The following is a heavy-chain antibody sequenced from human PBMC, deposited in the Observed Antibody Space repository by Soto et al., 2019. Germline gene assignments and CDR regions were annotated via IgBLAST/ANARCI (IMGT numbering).Heavy chain of an antibody. CDR1: GFTFTSSA. D-gene: IGHD6-13*01. J-gene: IGHJ6*02. CDR2: IVVGSGNT. V-gene: IGHV1-58*01. Sequence: GASVKVSCKASGFTFTSSAVQRVRQARGQRLEWIGWIVVGSGNTNYAQKFQERVTITRDMSTSTAYMELSSLRSEDTAVYYCAAPVGIAAAGNNYYYYGMDVWGQGTTVTVSS. CDR3: AAPVGIAAAGNNYYYYGMDV.